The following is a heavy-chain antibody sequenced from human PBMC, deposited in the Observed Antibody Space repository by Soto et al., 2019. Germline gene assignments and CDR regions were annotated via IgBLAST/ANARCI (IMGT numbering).Heavy chain of an antibody. CDR2: ISSSSSTI. Sequence: GGSLRLSCAASGFTFSSYSMNWVRQAPGKGLEWVSYISSSSSTIDYADSVKGRFTISRDNAKNSLYLQMNSLGDEDTAVYYCARSTALGIGDYWGQGTLVTVSS. D-gene: IGHD2-21*02. CDR1: GFTFSSYS. J-gene: IGHJ4*02. V-gene: IGHV3-48*02. CDR3: ARSTALGIGDY.